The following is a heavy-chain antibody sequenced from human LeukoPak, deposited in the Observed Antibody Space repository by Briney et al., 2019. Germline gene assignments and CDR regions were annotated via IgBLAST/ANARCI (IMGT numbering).Heavy chain of an antibody. D-gene: IGHD3-10*01. CDR3: ARRTDPSGGSGSYYDPFDY. V-gene: IGHV1-8*01. CDR1: GYTFTSYD. J-gene: IGHJ4*02. CDR2: MNPNSGNT. Sequence: ASVKVSCKASGYTFTSYDINWVRQATGQGLEWMGWMNPNSGNTGYAQKFQGRVTMTRNTSISTAYMELSSLRSEDTAVYYCARRTDPSGGSGSYYDPFDYWGQGTLVTVSS.